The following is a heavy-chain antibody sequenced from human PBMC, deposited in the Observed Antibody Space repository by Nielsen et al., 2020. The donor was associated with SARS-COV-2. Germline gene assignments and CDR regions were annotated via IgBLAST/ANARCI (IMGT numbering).Heavy chain of an antibody. CDR3: ARVGGYCTGGRCYPLWECDY. CDR2: SHHDDSYA. CDR1: GYSFTSYW. J-gene: IGHJ4*02. Sequence: GESLKISCKASGYSFTSYWIRWVRRTPATGLEVMGVSHHDDSYARHIPSFQGEVTISADKSITTAYLQWSSLKASDTAMYYCARVGGYCTGGRCYPLWECDYWSKGTLVTVSS. D-gene: IGHD2-15*01. V-gene: IGHV5-51*01.